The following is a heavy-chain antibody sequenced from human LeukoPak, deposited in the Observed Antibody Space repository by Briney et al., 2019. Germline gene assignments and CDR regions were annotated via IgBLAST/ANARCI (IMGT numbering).Heavy chain of an antibody. CDR3: ARDDHWGYAFDI. J-gene: IGHJ3*02. CDR1: GFTFSSYW. CDR2: INSDGSST. D-gene: IGHD3-16*01. V-gene: IGHV3-74*01. Sequence: GGSLRLSCAASGFTFSSYWMHWVRQAPGKGLVWVSRINSDGSSTSYADSVKGRFSISRDNAKNSLYLQMNSLRAEDTAVYYCARDDHWGYAFDIWGRGTMVTVSS.